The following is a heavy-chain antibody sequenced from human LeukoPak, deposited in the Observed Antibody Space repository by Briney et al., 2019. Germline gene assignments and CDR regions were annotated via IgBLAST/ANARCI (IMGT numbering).Heavy chain of an antibody. V-gene: IGHV3-49*03. CDR3: TRWEYYDSGNYFFLFDY. D-gene: IGHD3-10*01. Sequence: SIGLSCSAYAFTFVAYGMMCLRQAPGMGLKWVGFIRNTFTGGTTEYDASVKGRFAISRDDPKSIAYLQVNSLKTEDTAVYYGTRWEYYDSGNYFFLFDYWGQGTLVTVSS. CDR1: AFTFVAYG. J-gene: IGHJ4*02. CDR2: IRNTFTGGTT.